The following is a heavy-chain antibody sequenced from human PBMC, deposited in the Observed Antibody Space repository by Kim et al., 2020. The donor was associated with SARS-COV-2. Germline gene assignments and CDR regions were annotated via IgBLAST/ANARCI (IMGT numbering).Heavy chain of an antibody. CDR2: ISYDGSNK. Sequence: GGSLRLSCAASGFTFSSYGMHWVRQAPGKGLEWVAVISYDGSNKYYADSVKGRFTISRDNSKNTLYLQMNSLRAEDTAVYYCAKDYYYDSSGYYYDYWGQGTLVTVSS. J-gene: IGHJ4*02. V-gene: IGHV3-30*18. CDR1: GFTFSSYG. D-gene: IGHD3-22*01. CDR3: AKDYYYDSSGYYYDY.